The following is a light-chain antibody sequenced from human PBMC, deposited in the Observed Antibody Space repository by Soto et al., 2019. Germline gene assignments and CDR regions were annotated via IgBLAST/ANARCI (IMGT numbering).Light chain of an antibody. Sequence: QSALTQPPSASGSPGQSVTISCTGTTSDVGGYKYVSWYQQHPGKAPKLMIYEVNKRPSGVPDRFSGSKSGNTASLTVSGLQAGDESDYYCCSYAGNNNYVFGTGTKVTVL. V-gene: IGLV2-8*01. J-gene: IGLJ1*01. CDR3: CSYAGNNNYV. CDR1: TSDVGGYKY. CDR2: EVN.